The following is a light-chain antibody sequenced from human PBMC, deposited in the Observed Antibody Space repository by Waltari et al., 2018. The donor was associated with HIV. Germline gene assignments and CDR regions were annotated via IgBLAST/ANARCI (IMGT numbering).Light chain of an antibody. CDR2: AAS. CDR3: QQYNDWPLT. J-gene: IGKJ4*01. Sequence: EIVMTQSPATLSVSPGASTALSCTASKSIATNLAWYQQKAGQAPRLLVFAASTPATGVPARFSGSGSGTEFTLTISSLQSEDVAIYYCQQYNDWPLTFGGGTKVEIK. CDR1: KSIATN. V-gene: IGKV3-15*01.